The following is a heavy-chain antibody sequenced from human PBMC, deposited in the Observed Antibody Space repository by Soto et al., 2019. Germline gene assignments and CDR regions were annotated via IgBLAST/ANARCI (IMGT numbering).Heavy chain of an antibody. Sequence: EVQLVESGGGLVKPGGSLRLSCAASGFTFSSYSMNWVRQAPGKGLEWVSSISSSSSYIYYADSVKGRFTISRDNAKKSLYLQMHSPRAEETAVYYCARVTGYSYGGFDYWGQGTLVTVSS. CDR3: ARVTGYSYGGFDY. J-gene: IGHJ4*02. CDR2: ISSSSSYI. CDR1: GFTFSSYS. D-gene: IGHD5-18*01. V-gene: IGHV3-21*01.